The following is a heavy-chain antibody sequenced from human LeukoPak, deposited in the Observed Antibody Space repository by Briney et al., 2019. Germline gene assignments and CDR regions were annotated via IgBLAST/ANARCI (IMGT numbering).Heavy chain of an antibody. D-gene: IGHD1-7*01. CDR1: GGSFSGYY. V-gene: IGHV4-34*01. Sequence: SETLSLTCAVYGGSFSGYYWSWIRQPPGKGLEWIGEINHSGSTNYNPSLKSRVTISVDTSKNQFSLKLSSVTAADTAVYYCARGGNYAYFDYWGQGTLVTVSS. CDR3: ARGGNYAYFDY. CDR2: INHSGST. J-gene: IGHJ4*02.